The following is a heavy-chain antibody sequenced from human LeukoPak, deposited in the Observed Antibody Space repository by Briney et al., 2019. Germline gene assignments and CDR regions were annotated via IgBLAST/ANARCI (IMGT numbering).Heavy chain of an antibody. CDR1: GGSITSGNYY. D-gene: IGHD1-1*01. CDR3: ARLSTGSLHYFDS. Sequence: PSETLSLTCTLSGGSITSGNYYWSWLRQPAGKGLEWIGRIHSSGNTNYNPSLKSRVTISVDTSKNQFSLHLTSVTAADTAIYYCARLSTGSLHYFDSWGQGTLVTASS. V-gene: IGHV4-61*02. J-gene: IGHJ4*02. CDR2: IHSSGNT.